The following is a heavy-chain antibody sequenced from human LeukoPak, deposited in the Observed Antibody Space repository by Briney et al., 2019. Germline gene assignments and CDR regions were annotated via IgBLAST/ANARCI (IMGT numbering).Heavy chain of an antibody. D-gene: IGHD4-17*01. J-gene: IGHJ4*02. V-gene: IGHV4-39*01. CDR2: MSDGST. CDR3: ARRSGYGDSRRPFDY. Sequence: SGTLSLTCTVSGASISSGSYYWGWIRQPPGKGLEWIATMSDGSTFYSPSLKSRVTISVDTSQNQFSLKLGSVTAADTAVYYCARRSGYGDSRRPFDYWGQGTLVTVSS. CDR1: GASISSGSYY.